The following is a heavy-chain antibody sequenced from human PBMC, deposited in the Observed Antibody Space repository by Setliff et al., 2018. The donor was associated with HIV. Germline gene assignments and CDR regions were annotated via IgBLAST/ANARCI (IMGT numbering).Heavy chain of an antibody. CDR1: GFTFSSYA. J-gene: IGHJ4*02. CDR3: ARPHYYDTSGYYYATRYYFDY. CDR2: ISGSGGTT. Sequence: GGSLRLSCAASGFTFSSYAMSWVRQAPGKGLEWVSAISGSGGTTHYADSVKGRFIISRDNSKNTLYLQMNSLRAEDTAVYYCARPHYYDTSGYYYATRYYFDYWGQGTLVTVSS. D-gene: IGHD3-22*01. V-gene: IGHV3-23*01.